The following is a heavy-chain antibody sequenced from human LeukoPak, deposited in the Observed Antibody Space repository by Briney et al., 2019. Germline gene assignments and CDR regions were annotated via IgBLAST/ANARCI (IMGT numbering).Heavy chain of an antibody. CDR1: GYIFSNYG. V-gene: IGHV1-18*01. D-gene: IGHD3-3*02. CDR2: ISDHNGNP. Sequence: ASVKVSCKSSGYIFSNYGISWARQAPGQGLGWMGWISDHNGNPNYAKKFEGRVTMTTDASTSTAYMELTSLTSADTAVYYCARDSLLGAPYTDYWGQGTLVTVSS. J-gene: IGHJ4*02. CDR3: ARDSLLGAPYTDY.